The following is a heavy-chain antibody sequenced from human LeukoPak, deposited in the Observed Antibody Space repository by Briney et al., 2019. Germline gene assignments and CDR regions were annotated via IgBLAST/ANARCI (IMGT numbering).Heavy chain of an antibody. CDR1: GYTFTSYD. D-gene: IGHD6-19*01. CDR2: MNPNSGNT. V-gene: IGHV1-8*01. Sequence: GASVKVSCKASGYTFTSYDINWVRQATGQGLEWMGWMNPNSGNTGYAQKLQGRVTMTTDTSTSTAYMELRSLRSDDTAVYYCARFSGYYYYYMDVWGKGTTVTVSS. CDR3: ARFSGYYYYYMDV. J-gene: IGHJ6*03.